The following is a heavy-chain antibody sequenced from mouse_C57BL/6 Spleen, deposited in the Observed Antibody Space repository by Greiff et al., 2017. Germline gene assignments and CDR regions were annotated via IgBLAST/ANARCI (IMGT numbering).Heavy chain of an antibody. D-gene: IGHD2-4*01. CDR1: GFTFSSYT. Sequence: DVMLVESGGGLVKPGGSLKLSCAASGFTFSSYTMSWVRQTPEKRLEWVATISGGGGNTYYPDSVKGRFTISRDNAKNTLYLQMSSLRSEDTALYYCARRDYDVGWYFDVWGTGTTVTVSS. CDR2: ISGGGGNT. CDR3: ARRDYDVGWYFDV. V-gene: IGHV5-9*01. J-gene: IGHJ1*03.